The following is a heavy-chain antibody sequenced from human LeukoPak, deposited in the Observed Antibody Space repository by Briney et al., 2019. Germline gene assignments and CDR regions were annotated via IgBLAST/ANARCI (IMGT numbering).Heavy chain of an antibody. D-gene: IGHD4-11*01. V-gene: IGHV1-46*01. Sequence: ASVKVSCKASGYTFTSYYMHWVRPAPGQGLEWMGIINPSGGSTSYAQKFQGRVTMTRDTSTSTVYMELSSLRSEDTAVYYCATPGSTTVTTSCHGSCLDYWGQGTLVTVSS. CDR2: INPSGGST. CDR1: GYTFTSYY. CDR3: ATPGSTTVTTSCHGSCLDY. J-gene: IGHJ4*02.